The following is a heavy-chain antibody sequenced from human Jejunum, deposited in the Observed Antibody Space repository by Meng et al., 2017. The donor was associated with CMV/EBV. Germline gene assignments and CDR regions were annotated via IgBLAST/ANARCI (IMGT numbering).Heavy chain of an antibody. Sequence: GGSVSSGRYYWSWIRHPAGKGLEWIGYISNSGNTYYNLSLKSRLTISLDTSKNQFSLKLNSVTAADTAVYYCAREVQSPGDNTFSFDIWGQGTLVTVSS. CDR2: ISNSGNT. CDR3: AREVQSPGDNTFSFDI. D-gene: IGHD3/OR15-3a*01. CDR1: GGSVSSGRYY. J-gene: IGHJ4*02. V-gene: IGHV4-31*02.